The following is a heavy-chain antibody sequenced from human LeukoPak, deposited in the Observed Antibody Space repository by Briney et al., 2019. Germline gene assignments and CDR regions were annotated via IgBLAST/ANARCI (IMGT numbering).Heavy chain of an antibody. D-gene: IGHD6-6*01. J-gene: IGHJ6*03. CDR1: GGTLSSYA. CDR2: IIPIFGTA. V-gene: IGHV1-69*05. Sequence: SVKVSCKASGGTLSSYAISWVRQAPGQGLEWMGGIIPIFGTANYAQKFQGRVTITTDESTSTAYMELSSLRSEDTAVYYCARAPYSSSSGYYYYMDVWGKGTTVTVSS. CDR3: ARAPYSSSSGYYYYMDV.